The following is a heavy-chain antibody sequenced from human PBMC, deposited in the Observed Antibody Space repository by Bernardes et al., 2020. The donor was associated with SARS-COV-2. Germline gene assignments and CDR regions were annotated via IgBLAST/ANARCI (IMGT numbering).Heavy chain of an antibody. J-gene: IGHJ4*02. D-gene: IGHD2-8*01. CDR2: ITSSGTTM. Sequence: GGSLRLSCAASGFTLSDYYMSWLRQAPGKGLEWVSYITSSGTTMYYVDSVKGRFTISRDNAKNSLYLQMNSLRADDTAVYYCARRSTIWDYWGQGTLVTVSS. CDR1: GFTLSDYY. V-gene: IGHV3-11*01. CDR3: ARRSTIWDY.